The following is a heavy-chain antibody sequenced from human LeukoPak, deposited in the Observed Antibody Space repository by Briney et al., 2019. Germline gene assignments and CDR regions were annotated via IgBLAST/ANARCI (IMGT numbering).Heavy chain of an antibody. Sequence: PSETLSLTCTVSGDSFSSVTDYWAWIRQPPGKGLEWIASGDYSGGTYYNPSLESRVAISADMSKNQSSLKLTSVTGADTAVYCAGERGEEYSSGWYKRNYFDNWGQGIRVTVSS. CDR3: GERGEEYSSGWYKRNYFDN. CDR1: GDSFSSVTDY. D-gene: IGHD6-19*01. J-gene: IGHJ4*02. V-gene: IGHV4-39*07. CDR2: GDYSGGT.